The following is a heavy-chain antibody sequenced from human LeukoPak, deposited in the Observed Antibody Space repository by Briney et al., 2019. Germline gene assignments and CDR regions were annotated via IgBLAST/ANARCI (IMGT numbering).Heavy chain of an antibody. D-gene: IGHD3-3*01. CDR2: IYYSGST. CDR1: GGSISSHY. V-gene: IGHV4-59*11. J-gene: IGHJ4*02. CDR3: ARVPYYDFWSGYCDY. Sequence: KPSETLSLTCTVSGGSISSHYWSWIRQPPGKGLEWIGYIYYSGSTNYNPSLKSRVTISVDTSKNQFSLKLSSVTAADTAVYYCARVPYYDFWSGYCDYWGQGPWSPSPQ.